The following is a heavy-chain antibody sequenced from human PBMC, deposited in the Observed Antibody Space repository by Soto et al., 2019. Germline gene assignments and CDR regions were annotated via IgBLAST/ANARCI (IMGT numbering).Heavy chain of an antibody. CDR2: INAGNGNT. Sequence: SVKPSCKASGYTFTSYARRSVRQAPGQRLEWMGWINAGNGNTKYSQKFQGRFTISRDNAKNSLYLQMNSLRAEDTAVYYCARGYSYCDYWGQGTLVTV. V-gene: IGHV1-3*01. D-gene: IGHD5-18*01. J-gene: IGHJ4*02. CDR1: GYTFTSYA. CDR3: ARGYSYCDY.